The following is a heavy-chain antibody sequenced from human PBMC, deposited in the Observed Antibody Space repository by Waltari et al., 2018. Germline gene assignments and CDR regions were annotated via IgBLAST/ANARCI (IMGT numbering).Heavy chain of an antibody. CDR3: ATKRESSASGFDY. Sequence: QLQLQESGPGLVKPSETLSFTCPVSGGPISSSSDYWGWIRQPPGKGLEWIGSIDYSGSTYYNPSLKSRVTISVDTSKNQFSLKLSSVTAADTAVYYCATKRESSASGFDYWGQGTLVTVSS. D-gene: IGHD6-19*01. CDR1: GGPISSSSDY. J-gene: IGHJ4*02. CDR2: IDYSGST. V-gene: IGHV4-39*01.